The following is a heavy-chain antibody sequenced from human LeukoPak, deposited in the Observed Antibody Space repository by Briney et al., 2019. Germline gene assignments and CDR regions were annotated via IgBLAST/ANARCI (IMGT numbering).Heavy chain of an antibody. D-gene: IGHD6-6*01. CDR1: GYTFTSYA. V-gene: IGHV1-3*03. Sequence: ASVKVSCKASGYTFTSYAMHWVRQAPGQRLEWMGWINAGNGNTKYSQEFQGRVTITRDTSASTAYMELSSLRSEDMAVYYCARDRVGRIAARPSFYFDYWGQGTLVTVSS. J-gene: IGHJ4*02. CDR2: INAGNGNT. CDR3: ARDRVGRIAARPSFYFDY.